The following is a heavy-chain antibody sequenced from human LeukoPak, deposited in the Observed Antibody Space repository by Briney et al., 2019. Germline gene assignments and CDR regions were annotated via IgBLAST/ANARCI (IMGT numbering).Heavy chain of an antibody. CDR2: IYYSGNT. CDR3: ARNQRDYLFDY. D-gene: IGHD4-17*01. V-gene: IGHV4-59*05. CDR1: GGSISSYY. Sequence: SETLSLTCTVSGGSISSYYWSWIRQPPGRGLEWIGSIYYSGNTYYNPSLKSRVTISVDTSKNQFSLKLSSVTAADTAVHYCARNQRDYLFDYWGQGTLVTVSS. J-gene: IGHJ4*02.